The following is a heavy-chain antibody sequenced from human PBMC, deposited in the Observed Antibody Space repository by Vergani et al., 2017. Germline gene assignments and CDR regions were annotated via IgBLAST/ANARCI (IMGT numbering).Heavy chain of an antibody. CDR3: ARVNTETNGHLYYCYYMDV. J-gene: IGHJ6*03. CDR1: GGSFTSYH. D-gene: IGHD4-11*01. CDR2: IDHTGRR. Sequence: QVQLQQWGGGLLKTSETLSLTCVVNGGSFTSYHWTWIRQSPGEGLEWVGDIDHTGRRDYNPSLKRRLTMSVDNSRNQFSLPLNSVTATDTAIYFCARVNTETNGHLYYCYYMDVWGQGTAGTVS. V-gene: IGHV4-34*01.